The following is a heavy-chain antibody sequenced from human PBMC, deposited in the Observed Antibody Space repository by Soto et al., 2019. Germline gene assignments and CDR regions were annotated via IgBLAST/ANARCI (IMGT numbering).Heavy chain of an antibody. V-gene: IGHV1-18*01. D-gene: IGHD1-1*01. CDR2: ISAHNGNT. J-gene: IGHJ4*02. CDR3: ARGRYGDY. CDR1: GYAFTTYG. Sequence: VHLVQSGAEVKKPGASVKVSCKGSGYAFTTYGITWVRQAPGQGLEWMGWISAHNGNTNYAQKLQGRVTVTRDTSTSTAYMELRSLRSDATAVYYCARGRYGDYWGQGALVTVSS.